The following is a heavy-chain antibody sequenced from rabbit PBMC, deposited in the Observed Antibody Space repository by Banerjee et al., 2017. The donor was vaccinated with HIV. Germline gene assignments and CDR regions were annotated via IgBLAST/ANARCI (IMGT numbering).Heavy chain of an antibody. Sequence: QEQLEESGGDLVKPEGSLTLTCKASGFDFSSYGVSWVRQAPGKGLEWIGYINTNTGSAFYASWVNGRFTISKTSSTTVTLQMTSLTAADTATYFCARGSTYYYYFALWGPGTLVTVS. CDR1: GFDFSSYG. D-gene: IGHD8-1*01. CDR2: INTNTGSA. CDR3: ARGSTYYYYFAL. J-gene: IGHJ4*01. V-gene: IGHV1S45*01.